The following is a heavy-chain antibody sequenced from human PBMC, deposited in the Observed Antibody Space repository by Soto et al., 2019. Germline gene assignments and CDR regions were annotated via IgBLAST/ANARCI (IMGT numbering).Heavy chain of an antibody. Sequence: GASVKVSCKASGGTFSSYTISWVRQAPGQGLEWMGRIIPILGIANYAQKFQGRVTITADKSTSTAYMELSSLRSEDTAVYYCASRPYCAGDCSNWFDPWGQGTLVTVSS. V-gene: IGHV1-69*02. D-gene: IGHD2-21*02. CDR1: GGTFSSYT. CDR3: ASRPYCAGDCSNWFDP. J-gene: IGHJ5*02. CDR2: IIPILGIA.